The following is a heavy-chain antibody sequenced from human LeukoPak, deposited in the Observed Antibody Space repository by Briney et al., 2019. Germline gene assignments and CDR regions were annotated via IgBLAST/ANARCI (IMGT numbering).Heavy chain of an antibody. J-gene: IGHJ4*02. CDR2: ISAHNGNT. CDR1: GYTFTDYY. CDR3: ARSLGGGSDLGY. D-gene: IGHD5-12*01. Sequence: ASVKVSCKASGYTFTDYYIHWVRQAPGQGLEWMGWISAHNGNTNYAQKLQGRVTMTTDTSTRTAYMELRSLRSDDTAVYYCARSLGGGSDLGYWGQGTLVTVSP. V-gene: IGHV1-18*04.